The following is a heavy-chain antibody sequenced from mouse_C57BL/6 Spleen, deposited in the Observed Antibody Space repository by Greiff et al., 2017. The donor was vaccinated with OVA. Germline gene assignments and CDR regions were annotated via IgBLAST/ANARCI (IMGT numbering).Heavy chain of an antibody. V-gene: IGHV1-52*01. J-gene: IGHJ4*01. CDR2: IDPSDSET. Sequence: VQLQQPGAELVRPGSSVKLSCKASGYTFTSYWMHWVKQRPIQGLEWIGNIDPSDSETNYNQKFKDKATLTVDKSSSTAYMQLSSLTSEDSAVYYCARNYYGSSYDYAMDYWGQGTSVTVSS. CDR3: ARNYYGSSYDYAMDY. D-gene: IGHD1-1*01. CDR1: GYTFTSYW.